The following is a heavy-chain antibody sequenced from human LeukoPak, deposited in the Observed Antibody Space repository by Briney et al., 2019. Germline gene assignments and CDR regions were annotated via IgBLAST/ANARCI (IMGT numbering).Heavy chain of an antibody. Sequence: SETLSLTCTVSGGSISTYYWSWIRQPPGKGLEWIGYISYSGSTNYNPSLKSRVTISVDTSKNQLSLKLSSVTAADTAVYYCARDSSTWWFDSWGQGTLVTVSS. J-gene: IGHJ5*01. V-gene: IGHV4-59*01. CDR2: ISYSGST. D-gene: IGHD2/OR15-2a*01. CDR3: ARDSSTWWFDS. CDR1: GGSISTYY.